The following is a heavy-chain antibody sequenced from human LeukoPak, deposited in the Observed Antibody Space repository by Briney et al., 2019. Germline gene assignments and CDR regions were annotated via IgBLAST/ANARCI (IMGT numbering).Heavy chain of an antibody. CDR3: ASRANLGYSYGQVDY. J-gene: IGHJ4*02. CDR2: IYYSGST. V-gene: IGHV4-39*01. D-gene: IGHD5-18*01. Sequence: PSETLSLTCTVSGGSISSSSYYWGWIRQPPGKGLEWIGSIYYSGSTYYNPSLKSRVTISVDTSKNQFSLKLSSVTAAGTAVYYCASRANLGYSYGQVDYWGQGTLVTVSS. CDR1: GGSISSSSYY.